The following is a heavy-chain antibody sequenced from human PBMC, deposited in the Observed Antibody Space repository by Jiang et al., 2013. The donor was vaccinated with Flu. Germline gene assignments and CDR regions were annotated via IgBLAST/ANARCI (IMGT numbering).Heavy chain of an antibody. CDR1: GGSSSSYY. CDR3: ARHGVEMATLYAFDI. D-gene: IGHD5-24*01. Sequence: GPGLVKPSETLSLTCTVSGGSSSSYYWSWIRQPPGKGLEWIGYIYYPISSTNYNPSLKSRVTISVDTSRNQFSLKLSSVTAADTAVYYCARHGVEMATLYAFDIWGQGTMVTVSS. J-gene: IGHJ3*02. V-gene: IGHV4-59*08. CDR2: IYYPISST.